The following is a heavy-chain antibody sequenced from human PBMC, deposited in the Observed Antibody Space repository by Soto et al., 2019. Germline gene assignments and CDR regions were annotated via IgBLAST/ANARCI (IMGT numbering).Heavy chain of an antibody. J-gene: IGHJ5*02. Sequence: ASVKVSCKASGYTFTSYAMHWVRQAPGQRLEWMGWINAGNGNTKYSQKFQGRVTITRDTSASTAYMELSSLRSEDTAVYYCARDTLYDSSGYYYVGDNWFDPWGQGTLVTVS. CDR3: ARDTLYDSSGYYYVGDNWFDP. D-gene: IGHD3-22*01. CDR1: GYTFTSYA. CDR2: INAGNGNT. V-gene: IGHV1-3*01.